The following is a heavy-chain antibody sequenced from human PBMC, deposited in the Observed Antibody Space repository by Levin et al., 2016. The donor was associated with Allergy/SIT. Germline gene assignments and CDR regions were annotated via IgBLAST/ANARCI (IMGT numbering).Heavy chain of an antibody. J-gene: IGHJ4*02. V-gene: IGHV4-38-2*01. Sequence: SETLSLTCSVSGYLIRNGYYWGWIRQPPGEGLEWIGTTSHVGGNTYYNPSLRSRVTISIDTSKNQFSLKLTSVTAADTAVYYCVRNRNPYYFDYWGQGTLVTVSS. CDR3: VRNRNPYYFDY. D-gene: IGHD1-14*01. CDR2: TSHVGGNT. CDR1: GYLIRNGYY.